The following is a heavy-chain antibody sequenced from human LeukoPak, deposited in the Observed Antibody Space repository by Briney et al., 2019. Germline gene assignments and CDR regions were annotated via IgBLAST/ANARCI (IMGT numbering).Heavy chain of an antibody. CDR2: MTGRSGDT. CDR1: GFIFNNYA. D-gene: IGHD3-10*01. CDR3: AKPTVGSGSNFGFDA. V-gene: IGHV3-23*01. J-gene: IGHJ6*04. Sequence: GGSLRLSCAASGFIFNNYAMSWVRQAPGKGLQWVPGMTGRSGDTYYADSVKGRFTISRDNSMNTLYLQTNSLRVEDAAIYYCAKPTVGSGSNFGFDAWGKGTTVTVSS.